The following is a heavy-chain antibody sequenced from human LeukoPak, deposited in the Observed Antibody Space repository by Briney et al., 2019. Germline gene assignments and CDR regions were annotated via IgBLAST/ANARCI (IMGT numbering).Heavy chain of an antibody. J-gene: IGHJ4*02. CDR3: ARGDIYWDY. CDR1: GYTFTGYY. V-gene: IGHV1-2*02. CDR2: IHPNSGGA. D-gene: IGHD2-15*01. Sequence: ASVKVSCKASGYTFTGYYVHWVRQAPGQGPEWMGWIHPNSGGADYAPNFQGRVTVTRDTSLTTAFMELSSLRSDDTAMYYCARGDIYWDYWGQGTQVTVSS.